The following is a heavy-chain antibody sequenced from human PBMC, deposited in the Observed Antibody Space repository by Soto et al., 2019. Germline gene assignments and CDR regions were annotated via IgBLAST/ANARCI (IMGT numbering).Heavy chain of an antibody. V-gene: IGHV3-30*18. CDR2: VSYEGMSK. Sequence: GGSLRLSCAASGFSFSGYAMHWVRQAPGKGLEWVATVSYEGMSKYYADSVKGRFTISRDNSKNTLYLQMNSLRAEDTAVYYCVKGGYHYFDYWGQGTLVTVSS. CDR3: VKGGYHYFDY. CDR1: GFSFSGYA. J-gene: IGHJ4*02. D-gene: IGHD5-12*01.